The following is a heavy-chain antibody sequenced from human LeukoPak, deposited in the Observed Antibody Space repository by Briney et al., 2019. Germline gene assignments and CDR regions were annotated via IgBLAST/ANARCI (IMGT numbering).Heavy chain of an antibody. CDR2: INHSGST. CDR3: ARMNYYDSDWFDP. V-gene: IGHV4-34*01. Sequence: PSETLSLTCAVYGGSFSGYYWSWIRQPPGKGLEWIGEINHSGSTNYNPSLKSRVTISVDTSKNQFSLKLSSVTAAGTAAYYCARMNYYDSDWFDPWGQGTLVTVSS. J-gene: IGHJ5*02. D-gene: IGHD3-22*01. CDR1: GGSFSGYY.